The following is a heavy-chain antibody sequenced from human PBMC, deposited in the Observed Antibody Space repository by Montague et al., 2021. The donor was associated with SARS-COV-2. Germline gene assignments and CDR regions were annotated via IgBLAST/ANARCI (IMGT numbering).Heavy chain of an antibody. V-gene: IGHV4-39*07. CDR2: IYGSGST. CDR1: GGSISSSSYC. D-gene: IGHD3-22*01. J-gene: IGHJ6*02. CDR3: ARDTRITMLVVVNRYGMDD. Sequence: SETLSLTCTVSGGSISSSSYCWGWIRQPPGQGLEWIGSIYGSGSTYYNPSRKGRVTIAVYTSKNQFSLKLSSVTAADTAVYYCARDTRITMLVVVNRYGMDDWGQGTLVTVSS.